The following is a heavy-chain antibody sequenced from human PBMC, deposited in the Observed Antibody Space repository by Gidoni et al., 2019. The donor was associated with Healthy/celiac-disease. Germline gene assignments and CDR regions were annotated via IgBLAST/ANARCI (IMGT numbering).Heavy chain of an antibody. J-gene: IGHJ3*02. CDR2: INPNSGGT. D-gene: IGHD2-2*02. V-gene: IGHV1-2*02. CDR3: ARDILGYCSSTSCYTRGAFDI. CDR1: GSPFTGYY. Sequence: QVQLVQSGAEVKKPGASVKVSCKASGSPFTGYYMHWVRQAPGQGLEWMGWINPNSGGTNYAQKFQGRVTMTRDTSISTAYMELSRLRSDDTAVYYCARDILGYCSSTSCYTRGAFDIWGQGTMVTVSS.